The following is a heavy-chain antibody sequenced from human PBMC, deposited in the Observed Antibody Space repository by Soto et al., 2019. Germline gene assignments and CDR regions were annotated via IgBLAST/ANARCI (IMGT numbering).Heavy chain of an antibody. D-gene: IGHD3-10*01. CDR1: GYTFTSYD. CDR2: MNPNSGNT. J-gene: IGHJ6*03. Sequence: ASVKVSCKASGYTFTSYDINWVRQATGQGLEWMGWMNPNSGNTGYAQKFQGRVTMTRNTSISTACMELSSLRSEDTAVYYCASVRAYYYGSGTHRHYYYYMDVWGKGTTVTVSS. CDR3: ASVRAYYYGSGTHRHYYYYMDV. V-gene: IGHV1-8*01.